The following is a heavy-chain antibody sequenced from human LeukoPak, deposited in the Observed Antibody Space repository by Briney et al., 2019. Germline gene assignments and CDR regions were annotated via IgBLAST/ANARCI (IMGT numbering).Heavy chain of an antibody. CDR2: IWSDGSNK. CDR1: GFTFSHYG. J-gene: IGHJ4*02. D-gene: IGHD4-11*01. V-gene: IGHV3-33*06. CDR3: AKDAQRGFDYSNSLEY. Sequence: PERSVRLSCAASGFTFSHYGFHWVRQAPGKGLEWVAVIWSDGSNKYYGDSVKGRFIIYRDDSQNTVYLQMNSLRAEDTAVYYCAKDAQRGFDYSNSLEYWGQGSLVTVSS.